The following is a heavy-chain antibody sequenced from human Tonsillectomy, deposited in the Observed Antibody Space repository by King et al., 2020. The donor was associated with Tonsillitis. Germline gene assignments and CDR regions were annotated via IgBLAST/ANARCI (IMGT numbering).Heavy chain of an antibody. CDR3: ACGYSTFDY. Sequence: VQLQESGPGLVKPSDTLSLTCTVSGGSITSDYWSWIRQPPGKVLEWIGYIYYSGNTNYNPSLKSRVTISVDTSKNQFSLKLTSVTAADTAVYYCACGYSTFDYWGQGTLVTVSS. V-gene: IGHV4-59*07. CDR2: IYYSGNT. J-gene: IGHJ4*02. CDR1: GGSITSDY. D-gene: IGHD3-22*01.